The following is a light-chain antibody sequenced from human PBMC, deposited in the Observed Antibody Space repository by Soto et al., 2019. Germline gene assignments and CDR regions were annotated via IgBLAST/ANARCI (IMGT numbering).Light chain of an antibody. J-gene: IGLJ1*01. Sequence: QSALTQPASVSGSPGQSITISCTGTSSDVGGYNYVSWYQQHPGKAPKLMIYDVSNRPSGVSNRFSGSKSGNTASLTISGLQDEEEDDYYCSSYTSSSKVFGTGTKVTVL. CDR2: DVS. CDR1: SSDVGGYNY. CDR3: SSYTSSSKV. V-gene: IGLV2-14*01.